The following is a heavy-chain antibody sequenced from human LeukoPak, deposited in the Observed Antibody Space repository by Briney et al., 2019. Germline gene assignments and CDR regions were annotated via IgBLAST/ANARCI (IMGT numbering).Heavy chain of an antibody. CDR3: ARRSETALEYSSSMYYYYYGMDG. CDR2: IHYSGST. J-gene: IGHJ6*02. CDR1: GASISSFY. Sequence: SESLSLTCTVSGASISSFYRSWIRQPPGNLLEWIGYIHYSGSTNYNPSLKSRVTILVDTSKNQFSLKLSSVTAADTAVYYCARRSETALEYSSSMYYYYYGMDGWGQGTTVTV. D-gene: IGHD6-6*01. V-gene: IGHV4-59*08.